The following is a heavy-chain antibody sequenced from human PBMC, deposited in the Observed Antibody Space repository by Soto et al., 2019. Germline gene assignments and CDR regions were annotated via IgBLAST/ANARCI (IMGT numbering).Heavy chain of an antibody. J-gene: IGHJ5*02. CDR1: GYTFTSYA. CDR2: INAGNGNT. V-gene: IGHV1-3*01. Sequence: QVQLVQSGAEVKKPGASVKVSCKASGYTFTSYAMHWVRQAPGQRLEWIGWINAGNGNTKYSQKFQGRVTITRDTSASTAYMELSSLRSEDTAVYYCARDPGYSYGYTWCQGTLVTVSS. CDR3: ARDPGYSYGYT. D-gene: IGHD5-18*01.